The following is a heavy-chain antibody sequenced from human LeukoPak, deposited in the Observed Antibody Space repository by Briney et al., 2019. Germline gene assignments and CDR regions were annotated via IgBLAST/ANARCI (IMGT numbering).Heavy chain of an antibody. CDR1: EFTFSSYG. J-gene: IGHJ4*02. V-gene: IGHV3-23*01. CDR2: ISGSGGST. Sequence: GGSLRLSCAASEFTFSSYGMSWVRQAPGKGLEWVSAISGSGGSTYYADSVKGRFTISRDNSKNTLYLQMNSLRAEDTAVYYCARDGLGSGWYPHGTAYYFDYWGQGTLVTVSS. CDR3: ARDGLGSGWYPHGTAYYFDY. D-gene: IGHD6-19*01.